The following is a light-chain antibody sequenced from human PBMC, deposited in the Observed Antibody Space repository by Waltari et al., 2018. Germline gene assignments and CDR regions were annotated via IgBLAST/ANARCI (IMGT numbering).Light chain of an antibody. CDR1: SGSVSTSFP. CDR2: STN. CDR3: VLYLPSGIWV. Sequence: QTVVTQEPSFSVSPGGTVTLTCALSSGSVSTSFPPGGYQQTPVEAPRTLIYSTNTRSSGVPDRFSGSILGSKAALTITGAQADDESDYYCVLYLPSGIWVFGGGTKLTVL. J-gene: IGLJ3*02. V-gene: IGLV8-61*01.